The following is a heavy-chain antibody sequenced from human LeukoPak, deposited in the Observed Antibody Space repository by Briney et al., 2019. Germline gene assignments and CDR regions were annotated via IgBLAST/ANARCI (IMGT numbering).Heavy chain of an antibody. CDR3: AREAIIPFPNWFDP. CDR1: GGSFSGYY. J-gene: IGHJ5*02. D-gene: IGHD2-21*01. CDR2: TYYSGST. Sequence: SETLSLTCAVYGGSFSGYYWSWIRQPPGKGLEWIGYTYYSGSTNYNPSLKSRVTISVDTSKNQFSLKLSSVTAADTAVYYCAREAIIPFPNWFDPWGQGTLVTVSS. V-gene: IGHV4-59*01.